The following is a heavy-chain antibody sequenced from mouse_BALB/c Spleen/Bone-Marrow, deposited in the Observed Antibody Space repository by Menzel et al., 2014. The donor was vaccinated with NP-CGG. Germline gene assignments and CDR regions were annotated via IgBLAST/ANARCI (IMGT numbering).Heavy chain of an antibody. Sequence: XQLQQSGAELARPGASVKMSCKASGYTFTNYWMHWAKQRPGQGLEWIGYIDPSTGYTEYNQKFKDKATLTADKSSSTAYMQLSSLTSEDSAVYYCARIYYYGRDYWGQGTTLTVSS. CDR2: IDPSTGYT. CDR1: GYTFTNYW. V-gene: IGHV1-4*01. D-gene: IGHD1-1*01. CDR3: ARIYYYGRDY. J-gene: IGHJ2*01.